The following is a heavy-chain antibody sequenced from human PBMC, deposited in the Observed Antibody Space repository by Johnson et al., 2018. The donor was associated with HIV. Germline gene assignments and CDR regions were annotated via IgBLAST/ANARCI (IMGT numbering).Heavy chain of an antibody. J-gene: IGHJ3*02. D-gene: IGHD3-10*01. Sequence: QVQLVESGGGVVQPGRSLRLSCAASGFTFSSYAMYWVRQAPGKGLEWVAVISYDGSNKYYPDSVRGRFTISRDNSKNTLYLQMNSLRAEDTAVYYCARVRSALRLAFDIWGQGTMVTVSS. CDR1: GFTFSSYA. CDR2: ISYDGSNK. CDR3: ARVRSALRLAFDI. V-gene: IGHV3-30-3*01.